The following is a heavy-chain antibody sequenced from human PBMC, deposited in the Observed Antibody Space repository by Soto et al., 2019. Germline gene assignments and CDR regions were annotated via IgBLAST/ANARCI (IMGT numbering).Heavy chain of an antibody. CDR2: MNPSDSYT. D-gene: IGHD3-10*01. CDR3: ATMPTYYHYGMDV. V-gene: IGHV5-10-1*01. Sequence: GESLKISCEGSGDTFATYWITWVRQMPGKGLEYMGRMNPSDSYTTYIPSFQGHVTISADKSSSTAYLQWSSLEASDTAVYYCATMPTYYHYGMDVWGQGTTVTVSS. CDR1: GDTFATYW. J-gene: IGHJ6*02.